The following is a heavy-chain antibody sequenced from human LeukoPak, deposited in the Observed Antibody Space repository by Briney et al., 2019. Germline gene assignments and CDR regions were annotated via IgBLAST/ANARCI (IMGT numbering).Heavy chain of an antibody. V-gene: IGHV3-30*02. Sequence: GGSLRLSCAASGFTFSSYGMHWVRQAPGKGLEWVAFIRYDGSNKYYADSVKGRFTISRDNSKNTLYLQMNSLRAEDTAVYYCVNDQGTLGATFDYWGQGTLVTVSS. J-gene: IGHJ4*02. CDR2: IRYDGSNK. CDR1: GFTFSSYG. D-gene: IGHD1-26*01. CDR3: VNDQGTLGATFDY.